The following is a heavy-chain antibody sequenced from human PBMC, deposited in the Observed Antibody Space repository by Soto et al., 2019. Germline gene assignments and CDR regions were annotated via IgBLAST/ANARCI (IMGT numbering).Heavy chain of an antibody. J-gene: IGHJ4*02. CDR1: GITFNTAW. Sequence: GGSLRLSCAASGITFNTAWLTWVRQAPGKGLEWVGRIKGRPDGGATDYAAPVEGRFTISRDDSQNTVFLQMNSLKTDDTAVYYCTAGSPFNYWGPGTLVTVSS. V-gene: IGHV3-15*01. CDR2: IKGRPDGGAT. CDR3: TAGSPFNY.